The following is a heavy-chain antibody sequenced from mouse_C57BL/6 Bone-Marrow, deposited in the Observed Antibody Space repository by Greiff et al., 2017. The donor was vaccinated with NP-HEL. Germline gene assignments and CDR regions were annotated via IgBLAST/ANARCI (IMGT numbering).Heavy chain of an antibody. CDR1: GFTFSNYW. D-gene: IGHD4-1*01. CDR3: TDWDRFAY. J-gene: IGHJ3*01. V-gene: IGHV6-3*01. CDR2: IRLKSDNYAT. Sequence: EVHLVESGGGLVQPGGSMKLSCVASGFTFSNYWMNWVRQSPEKGLEWVAQIRLKSDNYATHYAESVKGRFTISRDDSKSSVYLQMNNLRAEDTGIYYCTDWDRFAYWGQGTLVTVSA.